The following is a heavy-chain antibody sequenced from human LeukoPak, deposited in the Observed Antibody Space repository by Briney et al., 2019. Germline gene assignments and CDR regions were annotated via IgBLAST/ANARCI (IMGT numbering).Heavy chain of an antibody. CDR2: IYYSGST. D-gene: IGHD5-18*01. J-gene: IGHJ4*02. CDR3: ARFGRKTDTAMVMGFDY. CDR1: GGSFSSGSYY. V-gene: IGHV4-61*01. Sequence: PSETLSLTCTVSGGSFSSGSYYWSWIRQPPGKGLEWIGYIYYSGSTNYNPSLKSRVTISVDTSKNQFSLKLSSVTAADTAVYYCARFGRKTDTAMVMGFDYWGQGTLVTVSS.